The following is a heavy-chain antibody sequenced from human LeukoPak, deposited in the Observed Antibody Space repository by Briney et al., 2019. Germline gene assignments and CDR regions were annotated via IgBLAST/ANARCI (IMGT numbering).Heavy chain of an antibody. D-gene: IGHD3-22*01. CDR3: ARVSYYDSSGYY. Sequence: SETLSLTCTVSGGSISSSSYYWGWIRQPPGKGLEWIGSIYYSGSTYYNPSLKSRVTISVDTSKNQFSLKLSSVTAADTAVYYCARVSYYDSSGYYWGLGTLVTVSS. CDR2: IYYSGST. V-gene: IGHV4-39*07. CDR1: GGSISSSSYY. J-gene: IGHJ4*02.